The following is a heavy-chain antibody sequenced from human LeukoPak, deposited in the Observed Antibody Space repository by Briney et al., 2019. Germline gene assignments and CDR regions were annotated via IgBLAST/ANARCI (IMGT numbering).Heavy chain of an antibody. Sequence: GGSLRLSCAASGFTFSSYGMHWVRQAPGKGLEWVAVIWYDGSNKYYADSVKGRFTISRDNSKNTLYLQMNSLRAEDTAVYYCARSSYSSGWYVMNPWGQGTLVTVSS. CDR2: IWYDGSNK. V-gene: IGHV3-33*01. J-gene: IGHJ5*02. CDR1: GFTFSSYG. CDR3: ARSSYSSGWYVMNP. D-gene: IGHD6-19*01.